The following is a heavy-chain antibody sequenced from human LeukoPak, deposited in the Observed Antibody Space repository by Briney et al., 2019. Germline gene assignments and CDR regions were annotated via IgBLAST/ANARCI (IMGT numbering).Heavy chain of an antibody. Sequence: GGSLRLSCAASGFTFSSYSITWVRQAPGKGLEWVSSISSSSSYINYADSVKGRFTISRDNAKNSLYLQMNSLRAEDTAVYYCARVAEQWLEGGGYWGQGTLVTVSS. CDR2: ISSSSSYI. J-gene: IGHJ4*02. CDR1: GFTFSSYS. CDR3: ARVAEQWLEGGGY. D-gene: IGHD6-19*01. V-gene: IGHV3-21*01.